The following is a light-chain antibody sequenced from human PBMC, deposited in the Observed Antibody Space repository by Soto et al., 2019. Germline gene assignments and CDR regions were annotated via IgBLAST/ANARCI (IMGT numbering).Light chain of an antibody. Sequence: DIVMTQSPDSLAVSLGERATINCKSSQSVLYSSNNKNYLAWYQQKPGQPPKLLIYWASTRESGVPDRFSGSGSGTDVTLTISSLQAEDVAVYSCQQYYSTPLFGQGTKLEIK. CDR3: QQYYSTPL. CDR2: WAS. V-gene: IGKV4-1*01. J-gene: IGKJ2*01. CDR1: QSVLYSSNNKNY.